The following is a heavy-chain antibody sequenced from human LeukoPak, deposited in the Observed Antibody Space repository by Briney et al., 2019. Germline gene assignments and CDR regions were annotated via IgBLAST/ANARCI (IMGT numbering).Heavy chain of an antibody. J-gene: IGHJ4*02. CDR3: AKDHAGSGRAFEY. D-gene: IGHD3-10*01. CDR1: GFTFRMSG. CDR2: MSSDGIKS. Sequence: PGTSLRLSCATSGFTFRMSGVHWVPQAPGKGLECVALMSSDGIKSYYADSVKGRFTVSRDTSKDIVYLQMNSLSADDTGIYYCAKDHAGSGRAFEYWGQGTLLTVSS. V-gene: IGHV3-30*04.